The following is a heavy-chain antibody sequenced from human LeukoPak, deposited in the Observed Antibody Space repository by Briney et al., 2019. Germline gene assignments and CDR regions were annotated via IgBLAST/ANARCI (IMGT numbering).Heavy chain of an antibody. J-gene: IGHJ4*02. CDR3: AKAPEYSYYWVFDY. D-gene: IGHD5-18*01. CDR1: GFTFSSYA. Sequence: TGGSLRLSCAASGFTFSSYAMSWVRQAPGKGLEWVSAITGRGASTYYADSVKGRFTISRDNSKNTLYLQMSTLRAEDTAIYYCAKAPEYSYYWVFDYWGQGTLITVSS. V-gene: IGHV3-23*01. CDR2: ITGRGAST.